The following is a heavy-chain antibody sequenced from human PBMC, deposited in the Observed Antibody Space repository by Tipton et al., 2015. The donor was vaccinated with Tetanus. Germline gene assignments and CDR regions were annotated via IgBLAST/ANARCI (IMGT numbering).Heavy chain of an antibody. Sequence: QLVQSGGEVKKPGESLKISCKGSGYIFNNYWIGWVRQKPGKGLEWMGIIYPGDSDTRYSPSFQVQVTISVDKSINTAYLQWSGLKASDTSMFYCARAHCTDGVCNFDFWGQGALVTVAS. D-gene: IGHD2-8*01. CDR3: ARAHCTDGVCNFDF. CDR2: IYPGDSDT. J-gene: IGHJ4*02. V-gene: IGHV5-51*01. CDR1: GYIFNNYW.